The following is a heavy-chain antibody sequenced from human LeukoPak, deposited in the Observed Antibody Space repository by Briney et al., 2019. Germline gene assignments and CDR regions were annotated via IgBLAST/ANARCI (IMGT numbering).Heavy chain of an antibody. CDR2: IYYSGST. V-gene: IGHV4-39*07. CDR3: AGGYYYDSSGYYDY. J-gene: IGHJ4*02. CDR1: GGSISSSSYY. D-gene: IGHD3-22*01. Sequence: PSETLSLTCTVSGGSISSSSYYWGWIRQPPGKGLEWIGSIYYSGSTNYNPSLKSRVTISVDTSKNQFSLKLSSVTAADTAVYYCAGGYYYDSSGYYDYWGQGTLVTVSS.